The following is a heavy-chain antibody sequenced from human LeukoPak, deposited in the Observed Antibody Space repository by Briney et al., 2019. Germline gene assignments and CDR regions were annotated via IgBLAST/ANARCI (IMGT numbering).Heavy chain of an antibody. J-gene: IGHJ4*02. Sequence: ASVKVSCKASGGTFSSYAISWVRQAPGQGLEWMGGIIPIFGTANYAQKFQGRVTMTRNTSISTAYMELSSLRSEDTAVYYCARGRYDIPTYYFDYWGQGTLVTVSS. CDR2: IIPIFGTA. V-gene: IGHV1-69*05. CDR1: GGTFSSYA. CDR3: ARGRYDIPTYYFDY. D-gene: IGHD3-9*01.